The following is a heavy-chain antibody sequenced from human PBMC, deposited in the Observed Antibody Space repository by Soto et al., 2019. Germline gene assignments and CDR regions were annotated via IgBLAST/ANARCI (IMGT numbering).Heavy chain of an antibody. Sequence: PSETLSLTCTVSGGSISSGGYYWSWIRQHPGKGLEWIGYIYYSGSTYYNPSLKSRVTISVDTSKNQFSLKLSSVTAADTAVYYCARDIPYMDGMDVWGQGNTVTVSS. CDR2: IYYSGST. J-gene: IGHJ6*02. CDR1: GGSISSGGYY. CDR3: ARDIPYMDGMDV. D-gene: IGHD2-2*02. V-gene: IGHV4-31*03.